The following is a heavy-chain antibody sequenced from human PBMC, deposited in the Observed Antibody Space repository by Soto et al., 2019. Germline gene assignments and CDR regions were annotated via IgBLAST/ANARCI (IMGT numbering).Heavy chain of an antibody. CDR1: GGTTSSYT. CDR3: ALRTGNWKPLGD. V-gene: IGHV1-69*02. CDR2: IVPMIGKV. J-gene: IGHJ4*02. D-gene: IGHD1-1*01. Sequence: QVQLVQSGAEVEKPGSSVKVSCKVSGGTTSSYTIGWVRQAPGQGLQWMGNIVPMIGKVDYAQTFQGSVTLTADKCTRTVYMELRRPRSEDTAVSLCALRTGNWKPLGDWGQGTLVTVSS.